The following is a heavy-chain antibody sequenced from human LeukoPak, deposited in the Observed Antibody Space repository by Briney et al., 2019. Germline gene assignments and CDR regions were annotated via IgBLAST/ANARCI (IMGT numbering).Heavy chain of an antibody. J-gene: IGHJ6*03. CDR1: GGSFSGYY. V-gene: IGHV4-34*01. Sequence: PSETLSLTCAVYGGSFSGYYWSWIRQPPGKGLEWIGEINHSGSTNYIPSLKSRVTISADTSKNQFSLKLSSVTAADTAVYYCGRGVGVYSNYPTYYYYYYMDVWGKGTTVTVSS. D-gene: IGHD4-11*01. CDR3: GRGVGVYSNYPTYYYYYYMDV. CDR2: INHSGST.